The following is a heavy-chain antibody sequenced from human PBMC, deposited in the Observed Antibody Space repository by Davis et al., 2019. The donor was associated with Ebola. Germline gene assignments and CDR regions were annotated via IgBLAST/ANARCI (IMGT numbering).Heavy chain of an antibody. D-gene: IGHD3-10*01. CDR2: IIPILGIA. Sequence: AASVKVSCKASGGTFSSYAISWVRQAPGQGLEWMGRIIPILGIANYAQKFQGRVTITADKSTSTAYMELSSLRSEDTAVYYCARAGYYYGSGSYLAGFDPWGQGTLVTVSS. V-gene: IGHV1-69*04. J-gene: IGHJ5*02. CDR3: ARAGYYYGSGSYLAGFDP. CDR1: GGTFSSYA.